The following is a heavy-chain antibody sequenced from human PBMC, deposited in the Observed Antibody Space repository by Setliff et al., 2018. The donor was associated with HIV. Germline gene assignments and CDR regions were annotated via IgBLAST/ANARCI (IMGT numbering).Heavy chain of an antibody. CDR1: GGSISRSSYY. V-gene: IGHV4-39*07. CDR3: ARGVAAAGL. J-gene: IGHJ4*02. D-gene: IGHD6-13*01. Sequence: SETLSLTCTISGGSISRSSYYWAWIRQPPGKGLEWIGNIFYSGHTFYNPSLRSRVTISVDTSKNQFSLKLSSVTAADTAVYYCARGVAAAGLWGQGTLVTVSS. CDR2: IFYSGHT.